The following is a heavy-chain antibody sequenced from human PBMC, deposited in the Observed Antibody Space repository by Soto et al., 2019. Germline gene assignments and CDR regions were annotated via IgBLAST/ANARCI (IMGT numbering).Heavy chain of an antibody. CDR3: AREPYYYGSGSYLGMDV. J-gene: IGHJ6*02. V-gene: IGHV3-74*01. Sequence: GGSLRLSCAASGFTFSSYWMHWVRQAPGKGLVWVSRINSDGSSTSYADSVKGRFTISRDNAKNTLYLQMNSLRAEDTAVYYCAREPYYYGSGSYLGMDVWGQATPVTVSS. CDR1: GFTFSSYW. CDR2: INSDGSST. D-gene: IGHD3-10*01.